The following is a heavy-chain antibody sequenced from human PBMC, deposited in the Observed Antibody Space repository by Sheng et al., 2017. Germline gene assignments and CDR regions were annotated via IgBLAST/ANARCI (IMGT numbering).Heavy chain of an antibody. J-gene: IGHJ4*02. D-gene: IGHD1-26*01. CDR2: IRNLAYGGTT. V-gene: IGHV3-49*04. Sequence: EVQLVESGGGLVQPGRSLRLSCTGSGFTFGDYVMSWVRQAPGKGLEWVGFIRNLAYGGTTEYAAPVKGRFTISRDDSKGVAYLQMNSLKTEDTAVYYCARWNSGSPENWGQGTLVTVSS. CDR1: GFTFGDYV. CDR3: ARWNSGSPEN.